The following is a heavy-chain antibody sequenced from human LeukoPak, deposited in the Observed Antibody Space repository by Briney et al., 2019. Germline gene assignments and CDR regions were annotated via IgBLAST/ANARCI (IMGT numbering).Heavy chain of an antibody. D-gene: IGHD3-3*01. CDR3: AKSGLFYGFWSGQPD. CDR1: GGSVRSYY. Sequence: KPSQTLSLTCSVSGGSVRSYYWSWIRQPPGKGLEWIGYIHYSGSTNYNPSLKSRVIISIDTSKDEFSLKLSSVTAADTAVYYCAKSGLFYGFWSGQPDWGQGVLVTVSS. J-gene: IGHJ4*02. V-gene: IGHV4-59*08. CDR2: IHYSGST.